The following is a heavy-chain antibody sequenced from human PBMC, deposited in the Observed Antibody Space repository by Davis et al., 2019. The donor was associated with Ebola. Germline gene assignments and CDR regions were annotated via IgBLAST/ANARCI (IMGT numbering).Heavy chain of an antibody. CDR3: ARVTHGGDPDY. J-gene: IGHJ4*02. V-gene: IGHV3-73*01. Sequence: PGGSLRLSCAASGFTFSGSAMHWVRQASGKGLEWVGRIRSKANSYATAYAASVKGRFTISRDDSKNTAYLQMNSLRAEDTAVYYCARVTHGGDPDYWGQGTLVTVSS. CDR2: IRSKANSYAT. CDR1: GFTFSGSA. D-gene: IGHD2-21*02.